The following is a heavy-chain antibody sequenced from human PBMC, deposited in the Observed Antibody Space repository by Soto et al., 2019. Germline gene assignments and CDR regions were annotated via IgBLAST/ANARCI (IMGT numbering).Heavy chain of an antibody. CDR3: ARDTRGNWFDP. D-gene: IGHD3-16*01. CDR2: IWYDGSNK. Sequence: GGSLRLSCAASGFTFSSYGMHWVRQAPGKGLEWVAVIWYDGSNKYYADSVKGRFTISRDNSKNTLYLQMNSLRAEDTAVYYCARDTRGNWFDPWGQGTLVTVSS. V-gene: IGHV3-33*01. CDR1: GFTFSSYG. J-gene: IGHJ5*02.